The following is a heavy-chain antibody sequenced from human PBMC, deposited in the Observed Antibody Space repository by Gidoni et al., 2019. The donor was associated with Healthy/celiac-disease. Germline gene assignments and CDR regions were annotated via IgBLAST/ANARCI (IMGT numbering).Heavy chain of an antibody. V-gene: IGHV3-33*01. CDR2: IWYDGSNK. CDR1: GFTFSSYG. J-gene: IGHJ4*02. CDR3: ARDLGDEVAYFDY. Sequence: QVQLVESGGGVVQPGRSLRLSCAASGFTFSSYGMHWVRQAPGKGLEWVAVIWYDGSNKYYADSVKGRFTISRDNSKNTLYLQMNSLRAEDTAVYYCARDLGDEVAYFDYWGQGTLVTVSS. D-gene: IGHD3-16*01.